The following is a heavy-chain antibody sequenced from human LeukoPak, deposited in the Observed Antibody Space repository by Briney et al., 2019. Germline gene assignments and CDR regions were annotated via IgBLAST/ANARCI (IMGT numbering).Heavy chain of an antibody. J-gene: IGHJ4*02. CDR2: IYNDGSST. CDR3: AKLLYYYDSSQPY. V-gene: IGHV3-74*01. CDR1: GFTFSNYW. D-gene: IGHD3-22*01. Sequence: GGSLRLSCAASGFTFSNYWMHWVRQAPGKGLVWVSRIYNDGSSTSYADSVKGRFTISRDNAKSTLYLQMNSLRAEDTAVYYCAKLLYYYDSSQPYWGQGTLVTVSS.